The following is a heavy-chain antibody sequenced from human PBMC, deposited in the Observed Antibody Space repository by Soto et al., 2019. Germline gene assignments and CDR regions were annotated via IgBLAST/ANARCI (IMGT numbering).Heavy chain of an antibody. CDR1: GGTFSSYA. V-gene: IGHV1-69*13. D-gene: IGHD5-18*01. CDR3: ARGALPWIQLWQHSAFDY. J-gene: IGHJ4*02. Sequence: LVKVSCKASGGTFSSYAISWVRQAPGQGLEWMGGIIPIFGTANYAQKFQGRVTITADESTSTAYMELSSLRSEDTAVYYCARGALPWIQLWQHSAFDYWGQGTLVTVSS. CDR2: IIPIFGTA.